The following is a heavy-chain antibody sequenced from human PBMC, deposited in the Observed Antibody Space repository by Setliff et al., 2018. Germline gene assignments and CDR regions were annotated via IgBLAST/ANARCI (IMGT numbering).Heavy chain of an antibody. CDR1: GYTFTSHY. CDR3: ARDVFPYHYEGAFDI. V-gene: IGHV1-46*01. CDR2: INPSSGRT. D-gene: IGHD3-22*01. Sequence: ASVKVSCKASGYTFTSHYMHWVRQAPGLGLKWMGTINPSSGRTSYAQKFQGRVTMTRDTSTSTVYRDMSSLRSEGTAVYYCARDVFPYHYEGAFDIWGQGTMVTVSS. J-gene: IGHJ3*02.